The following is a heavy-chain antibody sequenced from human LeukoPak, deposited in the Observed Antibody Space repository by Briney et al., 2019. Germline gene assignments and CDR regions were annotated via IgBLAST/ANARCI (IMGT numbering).Heavy chain of an antibody. V-gene: IGHV4-34*01. CDR2: INHSGST. J-gene: IGHJ4*02. CDR3: ARSAKQQDY. D-gene: IGHD6-13*01. CDR1: GGSSSGYY. Sequence: PSETLSLTCAVYGGSSSGYYWSWIRQPPGKGLEWIGEINHSGSTNYNPSLKSRVTISVDTSKNQFSLKLSSVTAADTAVYYCARSAKQQDYWGQGTLVTVSS.